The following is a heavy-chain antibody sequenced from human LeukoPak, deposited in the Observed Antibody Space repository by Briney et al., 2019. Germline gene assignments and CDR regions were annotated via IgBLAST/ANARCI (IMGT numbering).Heavy chain of an antibody. D-gene: IGHD3-3*01. CDR2: IYHSGST. CDR1: GGSISSSSYY. J-gene: IGHJ4*02. Sequence: SETLSLTCTVSGGSISSSSYYWGWIRQPPGKGLKWIGSIYHSGSTYYNPSLKSRVTISVDTSKNQFSLKLSSVTAADTAVYYCARRSDFWVGWGQGTLVTVSS. CDR3: ARRSDFWVG. V-gene: IGHV4-39*01.